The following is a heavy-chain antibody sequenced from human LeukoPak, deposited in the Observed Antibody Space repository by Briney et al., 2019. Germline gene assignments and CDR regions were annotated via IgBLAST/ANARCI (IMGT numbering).Heavy chain of an antibody. V-gene: IGHV1-18*01. CDR2: ISAYNGNT. J-gene: IGHJ4*02. CDR1: GYTFTSYG. D-gene: IGHD6-13*01. Sequence: GASVKVSCKASGYTFTSYGISWVRQAPGQGLEWMGWISAYNGNTNYAQKLQGRVTMTTDTSTSTAYMELRSLRSDDTAVYYCARDPIRGIAAAGTSYWGQGTLVTVSS. CDR3: ARDPIRGIAAAGTSY.